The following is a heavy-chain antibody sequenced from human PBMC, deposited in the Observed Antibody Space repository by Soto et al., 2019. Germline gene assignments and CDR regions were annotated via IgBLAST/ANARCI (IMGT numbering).Heavy chain of an antibody. CDR1: GFTFISYG. CDR3: GKDRRYCSGGSCYGGLGFDF. J-gene: IGHJ4*02. V-gene: IGHV3-30*18. CDR2: ISNDGSKK. Sequence: QVQLVESGGGVVQPGRSLRLSCAASGFTFISYGMHWVRQAPGKGLEWVALISNDGSKKDYADSVEGRFTISRDNSKKTRYLPMNSLRAEDTAVYYCGKDRRYCSGGSCYGGLGFDFWGQGTLVTVSS. D-gene: IGHD2-15*01.